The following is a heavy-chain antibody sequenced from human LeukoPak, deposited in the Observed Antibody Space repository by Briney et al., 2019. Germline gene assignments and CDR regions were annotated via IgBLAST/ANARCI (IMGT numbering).Heavy chain of an antibody. V-gene: IGHV3-21*01. Sequence: GGSLRLSCAASGFTFSTYYVNWVRQAPGKGLEWVSCISSSSTYIYYADSVRGRFAISRDNAKNSLYLQMNSLRAEDTAVYYCARENHGSFDYWGQGSLVTVSS. CDR3: ARENHGSFDY. CDR1: GFTFSTYY. D-gene: IGHD1-14*01. CDR2: ISSSSTYI. J-gene: IGHJ4*02.